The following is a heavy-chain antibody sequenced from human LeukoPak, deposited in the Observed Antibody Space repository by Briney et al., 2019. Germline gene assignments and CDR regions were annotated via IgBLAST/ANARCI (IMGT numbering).Heavy chain of an antibody. CDR2: IYYSGST. D-gene: IGHD6-13*01. Sequence: SETLSLTCTVSGGSISSSSYYWGWIRQPPGKGLEWIGSIYYSGSTYYNPSLKSRVTISVDTSKNQFSLKLSSVTAADTAVYYCARVPRIAAAGYFDYWGQGTLVTVSS. V-gene: IGHV4-39*07. J-gene: IGHJ4*02. CDR1: GGSISSSSYY. CDR3: ARVPRIAAAGYFDY.